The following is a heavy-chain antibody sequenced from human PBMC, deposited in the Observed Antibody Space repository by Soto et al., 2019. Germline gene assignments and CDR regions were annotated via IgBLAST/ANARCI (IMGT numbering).Heavy chain of an antibody. V-gene: IGHV3-15*01. CDR1: GFTFNNAW. CDR3: AAMSGHSSGWFDH. CDR2: VKSKTEGGTV. D-gene: IGHD3-22*01. J-gene: IGHJ5*02. Sequence: VPLVESGGGLVKPGGSLRLSCAASGFTFNNAWMSWVRQAPGKGLEWVGRVKSKTEGGTVDYAAPVKGRFSISRDDSTNTLYVQMNSLKTEDTAVYYCAAMSGHSSGWFDHWGQGTLVTVSS.